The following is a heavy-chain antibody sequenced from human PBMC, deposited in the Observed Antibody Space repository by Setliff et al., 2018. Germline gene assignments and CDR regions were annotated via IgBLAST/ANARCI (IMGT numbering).Heavy chain of an antibody. Sequence: SETVSLTCAVSGYFIGRDYYWGWIRQPPGKGLEWIGSIYHSGRTYDNPSLKSRVSISVDTSKNQFSLKLSSVTAADTAVYYCARESRYYYDNLGTLDYWGQGALVTVSS. CDR1: GYFIGRDYY. J-gene: IGHJ4*02. V-gene: IGHV4-38-2*02. CDR3: ARESRYYYDNLGTLDY. CDR2: IYHSGRT. D-gene: IGHD3-22*01.